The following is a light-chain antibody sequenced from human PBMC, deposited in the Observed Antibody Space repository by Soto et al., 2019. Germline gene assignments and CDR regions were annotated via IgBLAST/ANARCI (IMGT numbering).Light chain of an antibody. J-gene: IGKJ5*01. V-gene: IGKV3-20*01. Sequence: EIVFTQSPGTLSLSPGERATLSCRASQSVSRRLAWYQQRPGQSPRLLISGASMRASGVPVRFIGSGSGTDFTLTITRLEPEDFAVYYCQQYGGSPITFGLGTRLEIK. CDR3: QQYGGSPIT. CDR1: QSVSRR. CDR2: GAS.